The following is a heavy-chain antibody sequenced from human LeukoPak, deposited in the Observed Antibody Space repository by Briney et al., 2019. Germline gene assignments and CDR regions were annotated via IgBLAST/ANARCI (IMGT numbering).Heavy chain of an antibody. D-gene: IGHD1-26*01. Sequence: SETLSLTCAVYGGSFSDYYWSWIRQPPGKGLEWIGEINHRGSTNYNPSLKSRVTISVDTSKNQFSLKLSSVTAADTAVYYCARAGSGSFSGWGQGTLVTVSS. J-gene: IGHJ4*02. CDR3: ARAGSGSFSG. CDR2: INHRGST. V-gene: IGHV4-34*01. CDR1: GGSFSDYY.